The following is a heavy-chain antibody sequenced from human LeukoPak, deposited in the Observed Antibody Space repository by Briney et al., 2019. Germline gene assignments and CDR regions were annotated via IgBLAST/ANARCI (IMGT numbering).Heavy chain of an antibody. Sequence: SVKVSCKASRGTFSSYGISWVRQAPGLGLEWMGGVIAIFGRVKYGQKFQGRATITTDESTSTAYMELSSLTSEDTGVYYCARGELGDSSGFSFFDYWGQGTLVTVSS. V-gene: IGHV1-69*05. J-gene: IGHJ4*02. CDR3: ARGELGDSSGFSFFDY. CDR2: VIAIFGRV. CDR1: RGTFSSYG. D-gene: IGHD3-22*01.